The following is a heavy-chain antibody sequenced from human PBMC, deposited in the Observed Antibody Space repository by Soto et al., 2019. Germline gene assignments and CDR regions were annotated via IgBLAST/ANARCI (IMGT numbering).Heavy chain of an antibody. D-gene: IGHD6-6*01. CDR1: GGSVSSRRHF. CDR2: IYSTGT. J-gene: IGHJ4*02. Sequence: PSETLSLTCTVSGGSVSSRRHFWGWIRQPPGKGLEWLGYIYSTGTTYNPSLKSRVTISKDTSKNQFSLKLNSVTAANTSVSYYARSYSSFLDYWGQGTPVTVSS. CDR3: ARSYSSFLDY. V-gene: IGHV4-61*01.